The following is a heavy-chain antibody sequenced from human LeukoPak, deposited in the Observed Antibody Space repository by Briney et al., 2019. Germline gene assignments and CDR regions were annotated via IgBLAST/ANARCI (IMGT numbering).Heavy chain of an antibody. V-gene: IGHV4-34*01. D-gene: IGHD4-11*01. CDR3: ARGHREYSNNTFDF. CDR2: INHSGPP. J-gene: IGHJ4*02. Sequence: SETLSLTCAVYGGSFSGYYWSWIRKPPAKGLEWVGEINHSGPPNYNPYIKSRVTISVDPYKNHFYLQLSSVAAADTAVYYCARGHREYSNNTFDFGGQGTVVTVSS. CDR1: GGSFSGYY.